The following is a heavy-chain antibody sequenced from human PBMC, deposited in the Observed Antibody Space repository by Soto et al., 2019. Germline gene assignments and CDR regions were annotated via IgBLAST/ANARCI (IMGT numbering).Heavy chain of an antibody. CDR1: GFTFSSYA. J-gene: IGHJ6*03. CDR2: IGTAVDK. V-gene: IGHV3-13*01. CDR3: ARGGTDYYYGSGSYYNNYYYYMDV. Sequence: EVQLVESGGGLVQPGGSMRLSCAASGFTFSSYAMHWVRQATGQGLEWVSAIGTAVDKYYPGSVKGRFTIPRENAKNSLYLQRNSLIGGDTAVSYCARGGTDYYYGSGSYYNNYYYYMDVWCKGTTVTVSS. D-gene: IGHD3-10*01.